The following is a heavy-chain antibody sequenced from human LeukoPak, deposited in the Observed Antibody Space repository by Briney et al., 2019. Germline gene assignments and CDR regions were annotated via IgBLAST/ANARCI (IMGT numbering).Heavy chain of an antibody. CDR1: GYTFTSYY. Sequence: ASVKVSCKASGYTFTSYYMHWMRQAPGQGLEWMGIINPSGGSTSYAQKFQGRVTMTRDTSTSTVYMELSSLRSEDAAVYYCARDLGYSYGHHSYYFDYWGQGTLVTVSS. CDR2: INPSGGST. J-gene: IGHJ4*02. V-gene: IGHV1-46*01. D-gene: IGHD5-18*01. CDR3: ARDLGYSYGHHSYYFDY.